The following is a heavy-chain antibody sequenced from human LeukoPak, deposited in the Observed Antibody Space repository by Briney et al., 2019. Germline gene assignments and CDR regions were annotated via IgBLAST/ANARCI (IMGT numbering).Heavy chain of an antibody. CDR2: ISGSGGST. CDR1: GFTFSSYA. Sequence: PGGSLRLSCAASGFTFSSYAMSWVRQAPGKGLEWVSAISGSGGSTYYADSVKGRFTISRDNAKTSLYLQINSLRAEDTAVYYCARDSYWLGGTIGAFDIWGQGTMVTVSS. CDR3: ARDSYWLGGTIGAFDI. D-gene: IGHD3-10*01. V-gene: IGHV3-23*01. J-gene: IGHJ3*02.